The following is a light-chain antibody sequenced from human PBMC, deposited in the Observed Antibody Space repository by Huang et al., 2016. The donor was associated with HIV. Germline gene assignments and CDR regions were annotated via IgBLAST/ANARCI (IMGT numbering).Light chain of an antibody. CDR1: QGITNS. J-gene: IGKJ1*01. CDR2: AAS. V-gene: IGKV1-NL1*01. CDR3: LQYYTTPRT. Sequence: DIQMTQSPSSLSASVGDRVTIPCRASQGITNSLAWYQQRPGKAPKLLLYAASRLESGVPSRFSGRGSGTNYTLTISSLQPEDFATYYCLQYYTTPRTFGQGTKVEIK.